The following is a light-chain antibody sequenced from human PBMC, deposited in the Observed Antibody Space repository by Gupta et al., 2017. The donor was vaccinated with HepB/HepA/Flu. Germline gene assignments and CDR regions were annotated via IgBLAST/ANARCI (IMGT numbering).Light chain of an antibody. CDR1: QSIVYSDGNTY. Sequence: DVVMTQTPLSLTVTLGKPASISCRSSQSIVYSDGNTYLNWFQQRPGQSPRRLIYKVFNRDSGVPYRFSGSGSCTDFTLKISRVEAEDIVVYYCMQGTHWPPVTFGQGTKLEIK. J-gene: IGKJ2*01. CDR2: KVF. CDR3: MQGTHWPPVT. V-gene: IGKV2-30*01.